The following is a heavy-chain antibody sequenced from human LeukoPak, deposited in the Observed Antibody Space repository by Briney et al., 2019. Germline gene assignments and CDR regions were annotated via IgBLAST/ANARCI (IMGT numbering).Heavy chain of an antibody. Sequence: SETLSLTCTVSGGSISGYYWSWIRQPPGKGLEWIGYIHYSGTTSYNPSLKSRVTISGDTSNNQFSLKLSSVTAADTAVYYCARDEEDSSGCHHLHFDLWGRGTLVSVSS. CDR1: GGSISGYY. CDR3: ARDEEDSSGCHHLHFDL. V-gene: IGHV4-59*12. CDR2: IHYSGTT. D-gene: IGHD3-22*01. J-gene: IGHJ2*01.